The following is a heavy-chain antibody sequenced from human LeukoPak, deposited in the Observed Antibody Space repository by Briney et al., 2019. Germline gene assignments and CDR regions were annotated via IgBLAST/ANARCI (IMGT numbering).Heavy chain of an antibody. CDR3: ARLRITIFGVVISNYYYGMDV. D-gene: IGHD3-3*01. CDR1: GGSISSGGYY. V-gene: IGHV4-31*03. CDR2: IYHSGST. Sequence: SQTLSLTCTVSGGSISSGGYYWSWIRQHPGKGLEWIGYIYHSGSTYYNPSLKSRVTISVDKSKNQFSLKLSSVTAADTAVYYCARLRITIFGVVISNYYYGMDVWGQGITVTVSS. J-gene: IGHJ6*02.